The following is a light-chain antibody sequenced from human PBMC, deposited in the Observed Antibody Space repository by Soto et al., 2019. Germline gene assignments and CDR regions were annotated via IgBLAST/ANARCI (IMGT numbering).Light chain of an antibody. Sequence: DIQMTQSPSSLSASVGDRVTITCRAIQSISSWLAWYQQKPGKAPKLLIYDASTLASGVPSRFSGSGSGTEFTLTISSLQPDDFATYYCQHYNNYAPTWTFGQGTKVDIK. CDR3: QHYNNYAPTWT. CDR2: DAS. V-gene: IGKV1-5*01. CDR1: QSISSW. J-gene: IGKJ1*01.